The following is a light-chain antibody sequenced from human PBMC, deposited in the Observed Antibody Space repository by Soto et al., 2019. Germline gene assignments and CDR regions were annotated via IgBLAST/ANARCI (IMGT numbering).Light chain of an antibody. Sequence: QSALTQPRSVPGSPGQSVTVSCIGTSSDVGGYNSVSWYQEHPGKAPKLMTYDVIKRPSGVPDRFSGSKSGNTASLTISGLLAEDEADYYCCSYVGSYSYVFGTGTKGTVL. CDR2: DVI. CDR3: CSYVGSYSYV. J-gene: IGLJ1*01. CDR1: SSDVGGYNS. V-gene: IGLV2-11*01.